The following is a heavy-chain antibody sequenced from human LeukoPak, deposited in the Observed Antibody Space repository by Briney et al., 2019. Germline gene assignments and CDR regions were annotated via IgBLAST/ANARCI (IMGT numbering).Heavy chain of an antibody. Sequence: SETLSLTCTVSGGSISSGDYYWSWIRQPPGKGLEWIGYIYYSGSTYYNPSLKSRVTISVDTSNNQFSLKLSSVTAADTAVYYCARGAYGGSRFFDSWGQGTLVTVSS. CDR1: GGSISSGDYY. D-gene: IGHD4-23*01. CDR3: ARGAYGGSRFFDS. J-gene: IGHJ4*02. V-gene: IGHV4-30-4*02. CDR2: IYYSGST.